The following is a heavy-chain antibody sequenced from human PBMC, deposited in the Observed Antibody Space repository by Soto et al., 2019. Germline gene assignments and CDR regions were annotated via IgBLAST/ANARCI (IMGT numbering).Heavy chain of an antibody. J-gene: IGHJ4*02. CDR1: GFTFSSYA. V-gene: IGHV3-23*01. CDR2: ISGSGHST. D-gene: IGHD3-10*01. Sequence: EGQLLESGGGLVQPGGSLRLSCTASGFTFSSYAMIWVRQAPGKGLEWVSTISGSGHSTYYAESVKGRFTVSRDDSKNTLYLQMNSLRAEDTAAYYCAKGRGSGTYYNFDYWGQGTLVTVSS. CDR3: AKGRGSGTYYNFDY.